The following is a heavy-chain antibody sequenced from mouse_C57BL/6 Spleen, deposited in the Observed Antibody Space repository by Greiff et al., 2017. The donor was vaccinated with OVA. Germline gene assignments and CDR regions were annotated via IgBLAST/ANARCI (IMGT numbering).Heavy chain of an antibody. V-gene: IGHV1-50*01. Sequence: QVQLQQPGAELVKPGASVKLSCKASGYTFTSYWMQWVKQRPGQGLEWIGEIDPSDSYTNYNQKFKGKATLTVDTSSSTAYMQLSSLTSEDSAVYYCARMRDYYGSSVGYYFDYWGQGTTLTVSS. CDR2: IDPSDSYT. J-gene: IGHJ2*01. D-gene: IGHD1-1*01. CDR3: ARMRDYYGSSVGYYFDY. CDR1: GYTFTSYW.